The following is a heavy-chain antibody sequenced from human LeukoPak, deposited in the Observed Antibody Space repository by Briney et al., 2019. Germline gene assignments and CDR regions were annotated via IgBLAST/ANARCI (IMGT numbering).Heavy chain of an antibody. CDR2: INHSGST. CDR1: GGSFSGYY. J-gene: IGHJ5*02. CDR3: ARSHRTTVRFDP. Sequence: SETLSLTCAVYGGSFSGYYWSWIRQPPGKGLEWIGEINHSGSTNYNPSLKSRVTISVDTSKNQFSLKLSSVTAADTAVYYCARSHRTTVRFDPWGQGTLVTVSS. V-gene: IGHV4-34*01. D-gene: IGHD4-11*01.